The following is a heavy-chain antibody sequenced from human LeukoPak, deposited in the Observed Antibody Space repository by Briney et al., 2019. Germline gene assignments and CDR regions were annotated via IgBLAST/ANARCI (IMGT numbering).Heavy chain of an antibody. J-gene: IGHJ3*02. V-gene: IGHV3-30*18. Sequence: GGSLRLSCAASGFTFSNYGMHWVRQAPGKGLEWVVVISYDGSNKYYADSVKGRFTISRDNSKNTLYLQMNSLRAEYTAVYYCANGYYYGSGSYYKEAFDIWGQGTMVTVSS. CDR1: GFTFSNYG. CDR3: ANGYYYGSGSYYKEAFDI. D-gene: IGHD3-10*01. CDR2: ISYDGSNK.